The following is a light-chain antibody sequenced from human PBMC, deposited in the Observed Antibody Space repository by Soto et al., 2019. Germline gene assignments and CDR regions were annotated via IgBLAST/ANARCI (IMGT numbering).Light chain of an antibody. J-gene: IGKJ4*01. CDR1: QSLSSNY. CDR3: QQYGSSPLT. CDR2: GAS. V-gene: IGKV3-20*01. Sequence: EIVLTQSPGTLSLSPGERATLSCRASQSLSSNYLAWYQQKPGQAPRLLIYGASSRATGIPDRFRGSGSGTDFTLTISRLEPEDFAVYSCQQYGSSPLTFGGGTKVEIK.